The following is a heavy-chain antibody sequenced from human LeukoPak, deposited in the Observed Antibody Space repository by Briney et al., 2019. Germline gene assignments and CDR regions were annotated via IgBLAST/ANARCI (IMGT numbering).Heavy chain of an antibody. D-gene: IGHD3-10*01. J-gene: IGHJ4*02. V-gene: IGHV1-18*01. CDR2: ISGYNGGT. Sequence: ASVKVSCKTSGYSFTSYGISWVRQAPGQGLEWLGWISGYNGGTDYSQKLQGRVTMTTDTSTSTAYMELRGLTSDDTAMYYCARDIGVSQFDYWGQGTLVTVSS. CDR1: GYSFTSYG. CDR3: ARDIGVSQFDY.